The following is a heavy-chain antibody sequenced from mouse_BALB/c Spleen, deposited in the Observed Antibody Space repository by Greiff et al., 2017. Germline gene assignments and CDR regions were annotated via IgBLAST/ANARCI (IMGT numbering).Heavy chain of an antibody. J-gene: IGHJ4*01. CDR2: ISNGGGST. V-gene: IGHV5-12-2*01. CDR3: ARIHYYAMDY. CDR1: GFTFSSYT. Sequence: EVHLVESGGGLVQPGGSLKLSCAASGFTFSSYTMSWVRQTPEKRLEWVAYISNGGGSTYSPDTVKGRFTISRDNAKNTLYLQMSSLRSEDTAMYYCARIHYYAMDYWGQGTSVTVSS.